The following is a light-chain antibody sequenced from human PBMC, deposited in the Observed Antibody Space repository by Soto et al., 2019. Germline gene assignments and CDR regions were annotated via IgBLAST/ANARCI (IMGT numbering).Light chain of an antibody. CDR3: QQYGSSPPYT. Sequence: EIVLTQSPGTLSLSPGERATLSCRASQSVSSSYLAWYQQKPCQAPRLLIYGASSRATGIPYRFSGSGSGTDFTLTISSLEPEDFAVSYCQQYGSSPPYTFGQGTKLEIK. V-gene: IGKV3-20*01. CDR2: GAS. CDR1: QSVSSSY. J-gene: IGKJ2*01.